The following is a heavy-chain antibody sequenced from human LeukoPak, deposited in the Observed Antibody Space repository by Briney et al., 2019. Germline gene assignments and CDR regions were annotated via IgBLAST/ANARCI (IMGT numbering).Heavy chain of an antibody. CDR2: ITGRGDTT. V-gene: IGHV3-23*01. CDR3: ARDDDLGEPMDV. D-gene: IGHD4-17*01. J-gene: IGHJ6*02. CDR1: GFTFSSYG. Sequence: GGSLRLSCAASGFTFSSYGMSWVRQAPGKGLEWVSAITGRGDTTYYADSVKGRFSISRDNSKNTLYLQLNSLRAEDTAVYYCARDDDLGEPMDVWGQGTTVTVSS.